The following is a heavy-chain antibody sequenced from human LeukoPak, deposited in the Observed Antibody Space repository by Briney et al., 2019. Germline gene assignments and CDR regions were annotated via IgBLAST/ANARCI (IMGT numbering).Heavy chain of an antibody. J-gene: IGHJ3*02. CDR1: GYTFTGYD. D-gene: IGHD3-3*01. V-gene: IGHV1-8*01. CDR3: ARGLRDYDFWSGYLTGAFDI. Sequence: GASVKVSCKASGYTFTGYDINWVRQATGQGLEWMGWMNPNSGNTGYAQKFQGRVTMTRNTSISTAYMELSSLRSEDTAVYYCARGLRDYDFWSGYLTGAFDIWGQGTMVTVSS. CDR2: MNPNSGNT.